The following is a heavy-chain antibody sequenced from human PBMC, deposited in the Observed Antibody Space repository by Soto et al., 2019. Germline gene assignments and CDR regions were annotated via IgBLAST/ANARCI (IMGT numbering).Heavy chain of an antibody. V-gene: IGHV1-69*06. D-gene: IGHD3-10*01. J-gene: IGHJ4*02. CDR2: IIPMLGTA. CDR1: GGTFSSSA. Sequence: QVRLVQSGAEVKKPGSSVKVSCKASGGTFSSSALNWVRQAPGQGLEWMGGIIPMLGTANYAQKFQGRVTITADKSTTTSYMEISILRSEDTAVYYCTRGVPSNAYFDYWGQGTLVTVSS. CDR3: TRGVPSNAYFDY.